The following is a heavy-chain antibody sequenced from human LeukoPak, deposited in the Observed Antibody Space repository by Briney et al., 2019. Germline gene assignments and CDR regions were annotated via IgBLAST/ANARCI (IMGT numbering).Heavy chain of an antibody. V-gene: IGHV1-18*01. CDR1: GYTFTTYG. Sequence: PSVKVSCKASGYTFTTYGITWVRQAPGQGLEWMGWISAYNGNTNYAQKLQGRVTMTTDTSTSTAYMELRSLRSDDTAVYYCARDPQQLVGATGGGFQYWGQGTLVTVSS. J-gene: IGHJ4*02. CDR3: ARDPQQLVGATGGGFQY. D-gene: IGHD1-26*01. CDR2: ISAYNGNT.